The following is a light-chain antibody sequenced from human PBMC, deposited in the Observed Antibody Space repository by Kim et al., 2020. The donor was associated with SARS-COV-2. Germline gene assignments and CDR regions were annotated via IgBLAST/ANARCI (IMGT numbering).Light chain of an antibody. V-gene: IGKV3-11*01. CDR2: DAS. CDR3: QQRSNWPPAWT. Sequence: DIVLTQSPATLSLSPGERATLSCRASQSVSSYLAWYQQKPGQAPRLLIYDASNRATGIPARFSGSGSGTDFTLTISSLEPEDFAVYYCQQRSNWPPAWTLGQGTKVDIK. CDR1: QSVSSY. J-gene: IGKJ1*01.